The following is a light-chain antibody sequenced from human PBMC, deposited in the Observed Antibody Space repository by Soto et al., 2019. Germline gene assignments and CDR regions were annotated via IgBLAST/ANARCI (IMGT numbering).Light chain of an antibody. J-gene: IGKJ1*01. CDR3: QQYSTFSRT. CDR1: QPIRRY. Sequence: DIPMTQSPSTLSTSVGDSVTITCRASQPIRRYLAWYQQKPGRAPKLLVYMASTLETGVPSRFSGSGSGTEFTLTISSLQHDDFATYYCQQYSTFSRTFGQGTKVDIK. CDR2: MAS. V-gene: IGKV1-5*03.